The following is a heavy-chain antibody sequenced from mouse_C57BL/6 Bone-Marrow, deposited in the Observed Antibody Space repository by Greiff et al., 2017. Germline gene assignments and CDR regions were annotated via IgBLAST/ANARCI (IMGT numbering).Heavy chain of an antibody. CDR1: GYAFTNYL. CDR3: ARWWVYFDY. J-gene: IGHJ2*01. D-gene: IGHD1-1*02. CDR2: INPGSGGT. V-gene: IGHV1-54*01. Sequence: QVQLQQSGAELVRPGTSVKVSCKASGYAFTNYLIEWVKQRPGQGLEWIGVINPGSGGTNYNEKFKGKATLTGDKSSSTAYMQLSSLTSEDSAVYFCARWWVYFDYWGQGTTLTVSS.